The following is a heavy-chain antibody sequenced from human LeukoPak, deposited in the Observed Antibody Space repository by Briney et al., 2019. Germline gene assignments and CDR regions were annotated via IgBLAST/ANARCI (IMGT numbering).Heavy chain of an antibody. CDR1: GYTFTSYD. D-gene: IGHD4-17*01. Sequence: GASVKVSCKASGYTFTSYDINWVRQATGQGLEWMGWMNPNSGNTGYAQKFQGRVTMTRNTSISTAYMELSSLRSEDTAVYYCARGPPTTVTTWFDPWGRGTLVTVSS. CDR2: MNPNSGNT. J-gene: IGHJ5*02. CDR3: ARGPPTTVTTWFDP. V-gene: IGHV1-8*02.